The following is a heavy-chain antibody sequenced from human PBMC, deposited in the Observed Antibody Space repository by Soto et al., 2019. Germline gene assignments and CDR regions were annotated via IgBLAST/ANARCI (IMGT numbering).Heavy chain of an antibody. Sequence: QVQLMQSGAEVTKPGSSVKVSCKASGGPFNTFGISWVRQAPGQGLEWMGGIIPKYGTTNYARRFQGGVTITADESTTTAYLELSSLRHDDTAIYYCARTRQRRPVFYVDYWGQGTPISVTS. J-gene: IGHJ4*02. CDR3: ARTRQRRPVFYVDY. CDR1: GGPFNTFG. CDR2: IIPKYGTT. D-gene: IGHD2-2*01. V-gene: IGHV1-69*01.